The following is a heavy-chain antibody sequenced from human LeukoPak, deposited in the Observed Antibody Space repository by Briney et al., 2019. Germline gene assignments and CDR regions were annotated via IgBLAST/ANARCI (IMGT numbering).Heavy chain of an antibody. J-gene: IGHJ6*03. CDR2: INPNSGGT. V-gene: IGHV1-2*02. CDR1: GYTFTGYY. Sequence: ASVKVSCKASGYTFTGYYMHWVRQAPGQGLEWMGWINPNSGGTNYAQKFQGRVTMTRDTSISTAYMELSRLRSDDTAVYYCARDRTNYDFWSGYYYGGHCYYYMDVWAKGPRSPSP. D-gene: IGHD3-3*01. CDR3: ARDRTNYDFWSGYYYGGHCYYYMDV.